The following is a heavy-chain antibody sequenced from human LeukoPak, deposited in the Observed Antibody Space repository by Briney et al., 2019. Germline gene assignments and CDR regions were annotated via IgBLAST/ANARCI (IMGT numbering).Heavy chain of an antibody. J-gene: IGHJ3*02. D-gene: IGHD3-16*01. CDR3: VGDMTGPRDI. Sequence: GGSLRLSCAASGFTFRSYSMTWFRQAPGKGLEWVSSISSSSSYIYYADSVKGRFTISRDNAKNSLYLQMNSLRDEDTAVYYCVGDMTGPRDIWGQGTMVTVSS. CDR1: GFTFRSYS. V-gene: IGHV3-21*01. CDR2: ISSSSSYI.